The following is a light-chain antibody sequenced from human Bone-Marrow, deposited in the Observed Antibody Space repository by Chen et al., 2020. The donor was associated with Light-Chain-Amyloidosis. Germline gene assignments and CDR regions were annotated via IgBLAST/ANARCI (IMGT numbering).Light chain of an antibody. J-gene: IGLJ2*01. CDR2: RDT. CDR1: DLPTKY. CDR3: QSADSSGTYEVI. Sequence: SYELTQPPSVSVSPGQTARITCSGDDLPTKYAYWYQQKTGHATVLVIHRDTERPSGISERLSGSSSGTTATLTISGVQAEDEADYHCQSADSSGTYEVIFGGGTKLTVL. V-gene: IGLV3-25*03.